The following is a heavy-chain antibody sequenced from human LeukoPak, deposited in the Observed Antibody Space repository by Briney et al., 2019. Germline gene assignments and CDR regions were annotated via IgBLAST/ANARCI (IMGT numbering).Heavy chain of an antibody. CDR2: INPNSGGT. CDR1: GYTFTGYY. J-gene: IGHJ4*02. Sequence: ASVKVSCKASGYTFTGYYMHWVRQAPGQGLEWMGWINPNSGGTNCAQKFQGRVTMTRDMSTSTVYMELSSLRSEDTAVYYCAREGSSPSLDYWGQGTLVTVSS. V-gene: IGHV1-2*02. CDR3: AREGSSPSLDY. D-gene: IGHD6-13*01.